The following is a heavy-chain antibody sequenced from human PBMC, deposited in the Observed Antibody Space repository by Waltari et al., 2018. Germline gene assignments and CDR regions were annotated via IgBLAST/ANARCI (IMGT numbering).Heavy chain of an antibody. CDR3: ARQSYYDEGGHD. Sequence: QLELQDSGPGLVKPSETLSLTCRVSVGSIRRRGYYWVWFRQPPGKGLEWIGSIYYSGTTYYNPSLNSRVTISVDTSKNQFSLKLTSVTAADTAMYFCARQSYYDEGGHDWGQGTLVTVSS. CDR2: IYYSGTT. J-gene: IGHJ4*02. V-gene: IGHV4-39*01. CDR1: VGSIRRRGYY. D-gene: IGHD3-22*01.